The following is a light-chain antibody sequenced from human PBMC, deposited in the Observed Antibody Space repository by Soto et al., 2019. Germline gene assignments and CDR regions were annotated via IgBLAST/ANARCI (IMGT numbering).Light chain of an antibody. CDR1: NSNIATDYD. J-gene: IGLJ1*01. CDR2: DSA. Sequence: QSVLMQPPSVSGAPGQRVTISCTGINSNIATDYDVHWYQQFPGVAPKLLIYDSANRPSGVPDRFSGSRSGTSASLAIAGLQAEDEADYYCQSYDSSVSGYVFGTGTKVTVL. V-gene: IGLV1-40*01. CDR3: QSYDSSVSGYV.